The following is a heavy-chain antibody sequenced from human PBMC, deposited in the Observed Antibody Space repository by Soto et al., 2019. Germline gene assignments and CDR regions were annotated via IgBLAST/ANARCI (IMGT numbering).Heavy chain of an antibody. CDR2: INPNSGGT. V-gene: IGHV1-2*04. D-gene: IGHD2-15*01. CDR1: GYTFTGYY. Sequence: QVPLVQSGAEVKKPGASVKVSCKASGYTFTGYYMHWVRQAPGQGLEWMGWINPNSGGTNYAQKFQGWVTMTRDTSISTAYMELSRLRSDDTAVYYCAREQGYCSGGSCYSDWFDPWGQGTLVTVSS. CDR3: AREQGYCSGGSCYSDWFDP. J-gene: IGHJ5*02.